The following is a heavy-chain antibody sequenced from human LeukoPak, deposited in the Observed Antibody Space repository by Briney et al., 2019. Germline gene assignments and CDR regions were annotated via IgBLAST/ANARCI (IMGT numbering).Heavy chain of an antibody. CDR2: IKQDGSEK. V-gene: IGHV3-7*01. D-gene: IGHD6-19*01. J-gene: IGHJ6*02. Sequence: GGSLRLSCAASGFTFSSYWMSWVRQAPGKGLEWVANIKQDGSEKYYVDSVKGRFTISRDNAKISLYLQMNSLRAEDTAVYYCARDLLAPSGWYRYYGMDVWGQGTTVTVSS. CDR3: ARDLLAPSGWYRYYGMDV. CDR1: GFTFSSYW.